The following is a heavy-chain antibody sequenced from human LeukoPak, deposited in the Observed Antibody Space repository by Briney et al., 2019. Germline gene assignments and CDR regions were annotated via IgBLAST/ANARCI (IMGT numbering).Heavy chain of an antibody. Sequence: GASVKVSCKASGGTLSSYAIRWVRQAPGQGLEWMGGIIPIFGTANYAQKFQGRVTITTDESTSTAYMELSSLRSEDTAVYYCARGRGYSGSYYPFDYWGQGTLVTVSS. CDR2: IIPIFGTA. CDR3: ARGRGYSGSYYPFDY. D-gene: IGHD1-26*01. CDR1: GGTLSSYA. J-gene: IGHJ4*02. V-gene: IGHV1-69*05.